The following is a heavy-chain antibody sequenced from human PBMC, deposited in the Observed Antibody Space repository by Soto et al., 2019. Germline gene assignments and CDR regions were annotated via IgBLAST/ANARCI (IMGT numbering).Heavy chain of an antibody. CDR1: TYSISNSYY. J-gene: IGHJ4*02. D-gene: IGHD3-3*01. Sequence: PSETLSLTCAVSTYSISNSYYWGWIRQPPGKGLEWIGNIYHIGSTYYNPSLKSRVTISVDTSKNQFYLKLRSVTAADTAVYYCARSSSRAFRPLEWVDPLDCWGQGTPVTVSS. V-gene: IGHV4-38-2*01. CDR3: ARSSSRAFRPLEWVDPLDC. CDR2: IYHIGST.